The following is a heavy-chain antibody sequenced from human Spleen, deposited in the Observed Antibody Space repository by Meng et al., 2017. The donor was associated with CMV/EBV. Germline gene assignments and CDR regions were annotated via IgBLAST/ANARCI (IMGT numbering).Heavy chain of an antibody. V-gene: IGHV3-66*02. CDR1: RVTVSSNY. Sequence: ELQLVESGGGLVQPGGSLRLSCAASRVTVSSNYMSWVRQAPGKGLEWVSVIYSGGRTYYADSVKGRFTISRDNSKNTLYLQMNSLRAEDTAMYYCASDYYDSSGYQVYWGQGTLVTVSS. CDR2: IYSGGRT. J-gene: IGHJ4*02. CDR3: ASDYYDSSGYQVY. D-gene: IGHD3-22*01.